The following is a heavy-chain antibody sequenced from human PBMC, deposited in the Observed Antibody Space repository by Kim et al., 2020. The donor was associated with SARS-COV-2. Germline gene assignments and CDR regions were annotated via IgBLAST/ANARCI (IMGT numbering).Heavy chain of an antibody. V-gene: IGHV4-4*07. CDR3: ARGDLYGSIGYFYHEYFQH. J-gene: IGHJ1*01. CDR1: GGSISNNY. Sequence: SETLSLTCTVSGGSISNNYCGWIRQPAGKGLEWIGRIYSSGSANYYPSFKSRVTMSVNTSKNQFSLKLSSVTAADTAVYYCARGDLYGSIGYFYHEYFQHWGQGTLVTVS. D-gene: IGHD3-22*01. CDR2: IYSSGSA.